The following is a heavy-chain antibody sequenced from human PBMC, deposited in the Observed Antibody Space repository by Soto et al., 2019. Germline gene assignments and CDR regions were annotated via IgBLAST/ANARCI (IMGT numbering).Heavy chain of an antibody. CDR2: INAGNGNT. Sequence: ASVNVSCKASAYTFTSYAMHWVRQAPGQRLEWMGWINAGNGNTKYSQKFQGRVTITRDTSASTAYMELSSLRSEDTAVYYCAKRATVPADTAYWGQGTLVTVSS. CDR1: AYTFTSYA. D-gene: IGHD2-2*01. V-gene: IGHV1-3*01. CDR3: AKRATVPADTAY. J-gene: IGHJ4*02.